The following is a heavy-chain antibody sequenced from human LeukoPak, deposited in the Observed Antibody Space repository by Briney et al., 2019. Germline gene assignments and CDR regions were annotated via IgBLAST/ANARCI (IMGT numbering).Heavy chain of an antibody. CDR2: IKEDGSEK. CDR3: ARDWSDGFDY. Sequence: GGSLRLSCAASGFTFSSYWMSWVRQAPGKGLEWVASIKEDGSEKYYVDSVKGRFTISRDNAKNSVYLQMNSLRAEDTAVYYCARDWSDGFDYWGQGTLVTVSS. V-gene: IGHV3-7*01. J-gene: IGHJ4*02. D-gene: IGHD3-3*01. CDR1: GFTFSSYW.